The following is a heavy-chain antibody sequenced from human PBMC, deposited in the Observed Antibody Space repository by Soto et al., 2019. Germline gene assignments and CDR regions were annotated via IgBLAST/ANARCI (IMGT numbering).Heavy chain of an antibody. CDR3: ARGLGIFGVGIIPHYYYYYIDV. D-gene: IGHD3-3*01. V-gene: IGHV4-34*01. CDR1: GGSFSGYY. J-gene: IGHJ6*03. CDR2: INHSGST. Sequence: SETLSLTCAVYGGSFSGYYWSWIRQPPGKGLEWIGEINHSGSTKYNPSLKSRVTISVDTSKNKFSLKVSSVNAADTAVYYCARGLGIFGVGIIPHYYYYYIDVWGKGTTVTVSS.